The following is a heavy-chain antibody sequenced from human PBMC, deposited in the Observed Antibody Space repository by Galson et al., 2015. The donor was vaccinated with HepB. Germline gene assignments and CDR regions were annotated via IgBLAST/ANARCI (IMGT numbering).Heavy chain of an antibody. CDR2: ISSSSRYI. J-gene: IGHJ3*02. V-gene: IGHV3-21*01. Sequence: SLRLSCAASGFTFSGYSMNWVRQAPGKGLEWVSSISSSSRYIYNSDSAKGRFTISRDNAKDSLFLQMDSLRAEDTAVYYCARDLIVGATGGAFDIWGQGTMVTVSS. D-gene: IGHD1-26*01. CDR1: GFTFSGYS. CDR3: ARDLIVGATGGAFDI.